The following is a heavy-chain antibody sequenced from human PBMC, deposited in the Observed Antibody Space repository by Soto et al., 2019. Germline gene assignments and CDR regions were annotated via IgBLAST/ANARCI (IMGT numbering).Heavy chain of an antibody. V-gene: IGHV3-30-3*01. CDR1: GFTFSSYA. CDR3: ARDLREVAATYYYYYGMDV. CDR2: ISYDGSNK. Sequence: HPGGSLRLSCAASGFTFSSYAMHWVRQAPGKGLEWVAVISYDGSNKYYADSVKGRFTISRDNSKNTLYLQMNSLRAEDTAVYYCARDLREVAATYYYYYGMDVWGQGTTVTVSS. J-gene: IGHJ6*02. D-gene: IGHD2-15*01.